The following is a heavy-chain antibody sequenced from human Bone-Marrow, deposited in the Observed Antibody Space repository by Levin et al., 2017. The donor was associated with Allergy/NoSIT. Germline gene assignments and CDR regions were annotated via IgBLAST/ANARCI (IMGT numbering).Heavy chain of an antibody. Sequence: GGSLRLSCAASGFTFSSYEMNWVRQAPGKGLEWVSYISNSGNTIYYADSVRGRLTISRDNAKNSLYLQMNSLRAEDTAVYYCATLGYCTRTTCLSDNWFDPWGQGTRVIVSS. D-gene: IGHD2-2*01. CDR3: ATLGYCTRTTCLSDNWFDP. J-gene: IGHJ5*02. CDR1: GFTFSSYE. V-gene: IGHV3-48*03. CDR2: ISNSGNTI.